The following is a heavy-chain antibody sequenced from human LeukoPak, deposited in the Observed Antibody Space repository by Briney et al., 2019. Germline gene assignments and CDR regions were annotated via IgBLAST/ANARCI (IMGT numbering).Heavy chain of an antibody. J-gene: IGHJ4*02. CDR2: IYWNDDK. CDR1: GFSLSTSGVG. Sequence: SGPTLVKPTQTLTLTCTFSGFSLSTSGVGVGWIRQPPGKALEWLALIYWNDDKRYSPSLKSRLTITKDTSKNQVVLTMTNMDPVDTATYYCAHSKEGDYYDSSGYKLHFDYWGQGTLVTVSS. CDR3: AHSKEGDYYDSSGYKLHFDY. V-gene: IGHV2-5*01. D-gene: IGHD3-22*01.